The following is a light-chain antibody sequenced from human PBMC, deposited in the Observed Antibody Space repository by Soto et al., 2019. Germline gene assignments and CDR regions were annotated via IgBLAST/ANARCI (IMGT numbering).Light chain of an antibody. CDR2: GNS. CDR3: QVWDNTNDVV. Sequence: QSVLTQPPSVSGAPGQRVTISCTGSSSNIGAGYDVHWYQQLPGTAPKLLIYGNSNRPSGVPDRFSGSKSGTSASLAITGLQAEDEADYYCQVWDNTNDVVFGGGTKLTVL. CDR1: SSNIGAGYD. V-gene: IGLV1-40*01. J-gene: IGLJ2*01.